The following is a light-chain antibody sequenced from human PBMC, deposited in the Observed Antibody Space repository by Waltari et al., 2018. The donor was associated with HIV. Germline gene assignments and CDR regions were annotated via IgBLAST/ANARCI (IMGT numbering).Light chain of an antibody. CDR3: QQYNNWPPWT. V-gene: IGKV3-15*01. CDR2: GAS. Sequence: EIVMTQTLATLSVSPAERATLSCRASQSVSSNLAWYQQKPGQAPRLLIYGASTRATGIPARFSGSGSGTEFTLTISSLQSEDFAVYYCQQYNNWPPWTFGQGTKVEIK. J-gene: IGKJ1*01. CDR1: QSVSSN.